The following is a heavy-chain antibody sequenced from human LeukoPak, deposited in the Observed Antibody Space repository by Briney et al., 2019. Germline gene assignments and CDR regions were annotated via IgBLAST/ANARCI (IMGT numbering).Heavy chain of an antibody. CDR3: ATVRGSYSSYYSDY. Sequence: GGSLRLSCAASGFTFSSYAMSWVRQAPGKGLEWVSAISGSGGSTYYADSVKGRFTISRDNSKNTLYLLMNSLRAEDTAVYYCATVRGSYSSYYSDYWGQGTLVTVSS. CDR2: ISGSGGST. D-gene: IGHD3-10*01. CDR1: GFTFSSYA. V-gene: IGHV3-23*01. J-gene: IGHJ4*02.